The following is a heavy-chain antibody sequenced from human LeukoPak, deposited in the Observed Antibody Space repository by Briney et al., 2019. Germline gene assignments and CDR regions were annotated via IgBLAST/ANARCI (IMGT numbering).Heavy chain of an antibody. CDR2: INPNSGGT. J-gene: IGHJ4*02. CDR1: GYTFTGYY. V-gene: IGHV1-2*02. D-gene: IGHD3-16*01. CDR3: GRDLRGGGESKVDY. Sequence: ASVKVSCKASGYTFTGYYMHWVRQAPGQGLEWMGWINPNSGGTNYAQKFQGRVTMTRDTSISTAYMELSRRRSDDTAVYYCGRDLRGGGESKVDYWGQGTLVTVSS.